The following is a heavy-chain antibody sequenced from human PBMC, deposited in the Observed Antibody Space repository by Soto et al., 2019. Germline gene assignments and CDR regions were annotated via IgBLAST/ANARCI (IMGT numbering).Heavy chain of an antibody. V-gene: IGHV1-2*02. CDR1: GYTFTGYY. CDR2: INPNSGGT. Sequence: ASVKVSCKASGYTFTGYYMHWVRQAPGQGLEWMGWINPNSGGTNYAQKFQGRVTMTRDTSTSTAYMEMSRLRSDDMAVYYCAREIRQPPRYGMDIWGQGTTVTVSS. CDR3: AREIRQPPRYGMDI. D-gene: IGHD6-13*01. J-gene: IGHJ6*02.